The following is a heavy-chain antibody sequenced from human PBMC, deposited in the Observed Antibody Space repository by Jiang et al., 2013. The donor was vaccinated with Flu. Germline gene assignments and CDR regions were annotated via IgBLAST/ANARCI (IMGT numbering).Heavy chain of an antibody. CDR2: INHSGST. J-gene: IGHJ5*02. CDR3: ARVPCYYCWFDP. D-gene: IGHD1-26*01. CDR1: GGSFSTYY. Sequence: LLKPSETLSLTCAVYGGSFSTYYWSWIRQPPGKGLEWIGEINHSGSTNYNPSLKSRVTISVDTSKNQFSLNLNSVTAADTAVYYCARVPCYYCWFDPWGQGTLVTVSS. V-gene: IGHV4-34*01.